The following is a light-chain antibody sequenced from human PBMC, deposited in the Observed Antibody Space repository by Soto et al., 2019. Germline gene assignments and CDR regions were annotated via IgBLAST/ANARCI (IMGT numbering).Light chain of an antibody. J-gene: IGKJ5*01. CDR2: GAS. CDR3: QHYGSSLIT. V-gene: IGKV3-20*01. CDR1: ESVSSN. Sequence: EVVMTHSPATLSVSPCERATLSFRASESVSSNLAWYQQRPGQAPRLVIYGASTRATGIPDRFSGNGSGTDFTLTISRLEPEDFSVYYCQHYGSSLITFGQGTRLKIK.